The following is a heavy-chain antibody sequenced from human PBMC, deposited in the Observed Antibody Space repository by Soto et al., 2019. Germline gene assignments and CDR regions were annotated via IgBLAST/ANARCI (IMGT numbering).Heavy chain of an antibody. CDR2: IIPIFGTA. CDR1: GGTFDIFS. V-gene: IGHV1-69*01. J-gene: IGHJ5*02. Sequence: QVQLVQSGAEVKKPGSSVKVSCKASGGTFDIFSISWVRQAPGQGLEWMGGIIPIFGTAEYSQKFQGRVTITADESTSTSYMELSSLRFEDTAVYYCATENRHDDSGWYSSTDWFVPLGQGTLVTVSS. D-gene: IGHD6-19*01. CDR3: ATENRHDDSGWYSSTDWFVP.